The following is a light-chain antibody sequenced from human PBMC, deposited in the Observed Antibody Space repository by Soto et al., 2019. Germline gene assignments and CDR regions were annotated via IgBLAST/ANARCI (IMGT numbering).Light chain of an antibody. CDR1: QRISGY. CDR3: QHRSNLPWA. V-gene: IGKV3-11*01. J-gene: IGKJ1*01. CDR2: DAS. Sequence: VENSTSAVPLAPEESRTRSCMASQRISGYLAWYQQKPGQAPRVLIYDASNRATGIPVRFSGSGSGPDYTLAVGSLEPEDPAVYSLQHRSNLPWAFAEGTKVDIK.